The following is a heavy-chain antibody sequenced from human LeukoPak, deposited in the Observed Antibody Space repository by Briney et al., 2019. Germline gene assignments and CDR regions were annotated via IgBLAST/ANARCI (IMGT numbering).Heavy chain of an antibody. V-gene: IGHV1-18*01. J-gene: IGHJ6*03. CDR1: GYTFTSYG. CDR2: ISAYNGNT. Sequence: ASVKVSCKASGYTFTSYGISWVRQAPGQGLEWMGWISAYNGNTNYAQKLQGRVTMTTDTSTSTAYMELRSLRSDDTAVYYCARKLSSRGRDYYYYYMDVWGKGTTVTVSS. CDR3: ARKLSSRGRDYYYYYMDV. D-gene: IGHD6-13*01.